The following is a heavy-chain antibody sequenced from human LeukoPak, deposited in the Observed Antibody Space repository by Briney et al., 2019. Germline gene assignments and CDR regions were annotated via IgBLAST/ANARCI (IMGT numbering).Heavy chain of an antibody. CDR2: IGDSGERT. D-gene: IGHD3-10*01. J-gene: IGHJ4*02. CDR1: GFTFSNYD. Sequence: GGSLRLSCAASGFTFSNYDMTWVRQAPGKGLEWVSTIGDSGERTYYADSVKGRFTISRDNSENTLSLQMNSLRVEDTAVYYCAKDVVRGVVKTDYWGQGTLVTVSS. CDR3: AKDVVRGVVKTDY. V-gene: IGHV3-23*01.